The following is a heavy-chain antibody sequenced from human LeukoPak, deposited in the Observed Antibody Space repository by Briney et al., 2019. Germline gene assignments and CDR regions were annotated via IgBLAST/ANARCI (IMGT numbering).Heavy chain of an antibody. V-gene: IGHV1-2*06. J-gene: IGHJ3*02. CDR1: GYTFTGYY. D-gene: IGHD2-15*01. Sequence: ASVKLSCKASGYTFTGYYMHWVRQAPGQGLEWMGRINPNSGGTNYAQKFQGRVTMTRDTSISTAYMELSRLRSDDTAVYYCAREARLGCSGGSCFNDAFDIWGQGTMVTVSS. CDR2: INPNSGGT. CDR3: AREARLGCSGGSCFNDAFDI.